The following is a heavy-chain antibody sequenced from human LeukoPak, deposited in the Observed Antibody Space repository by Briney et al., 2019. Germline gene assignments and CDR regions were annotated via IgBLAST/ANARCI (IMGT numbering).Heavy chain of an antibody. J-gene: IGHJ4*02. CDR3: ASPGGCSGGSCYDFDY. Sequence: ASVKVSCKASGYTFTSYDISWVRQAPGQGLEWMGWISAYNGNTNYAQKLQGRVTLTTDTSTSTAYMDLRSLRSDDTAVYYCASPGGCSGGSCYDFDYWGQGTLVTVSS. V-gene: IGHV1-18*01. CDR2: ISAYNGNT. CDR1: GYTFTSYD. D-gene: IGHD2-15*01.